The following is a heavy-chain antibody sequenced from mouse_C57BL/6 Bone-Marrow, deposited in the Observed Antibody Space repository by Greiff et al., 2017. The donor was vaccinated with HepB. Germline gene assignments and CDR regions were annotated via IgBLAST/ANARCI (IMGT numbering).Heavy chain of an antibody. D-gene: IGHD1-1*01. CDR3: ASGDYYGYYYARGY. V-gene: IGHV5-4*03. Sequence: EVKLMESGGGLVKPGGSLKLSCAASGFTFSSYAMSWVRQTPEKRPEWVATISDGGSYTYYPDNVKGRFTISRDNAKNNLYLQMSHLKSEDTAMYHCASGDYYGYYYARGYWGQGTSVTVSS. J-gene: IGHJ4*01. CDR1: GFTFSSYA. CDR2: ISDGGSYT.